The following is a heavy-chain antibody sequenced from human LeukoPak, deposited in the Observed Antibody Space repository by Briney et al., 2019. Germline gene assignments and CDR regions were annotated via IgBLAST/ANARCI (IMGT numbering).Heavy chain of an antibody. CDR3: TTGEWFGELLN. D-gene: IGHD3-10*01. CDR2: IKSKTDGATT. Sequence: PGGSLRLSCAASGFTFSNAWMSWVRQAPGKGLEWVGRIKSKTDGATTDYAAPVKGRFTISRDDSKNTLYLQMNGLKTEDTAVYYCTTGEWFGELLNWGQGTLVTVSS. J-gene: IGHJ4*02. CDR1: GFTFSNAW. V-gene: IGHV3-15*01.